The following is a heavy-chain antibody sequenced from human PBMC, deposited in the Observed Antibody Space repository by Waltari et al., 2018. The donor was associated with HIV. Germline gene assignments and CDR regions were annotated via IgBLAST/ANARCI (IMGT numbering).Heavy chain of an antibody. D-gene: IGHD2-15*01. J-gene: IGHJ4*02. V-gene: IGHV4-39*01. CDR1: GGSISSSSYY. Sequence: QLQLQESGPGLVKPSETLSLTCTVSGGSISSSSYYWGWIRQPPGKGLEWIGSIYYSGSTHSNPSLTRRVTISVDTSKNQFSLKLSSVTAADTAVYYCARAVQGYCSGGSCENYFDYWGQGTLVTVSS. CDR2: IYYSGST. CDR3: ARAVQGYCSGGSCENYFDY.